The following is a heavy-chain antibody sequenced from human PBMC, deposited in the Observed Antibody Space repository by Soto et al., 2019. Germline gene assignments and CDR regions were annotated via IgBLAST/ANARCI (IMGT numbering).Heavy chain of an antibody. D-gene: IGHD3-3*01. Sequence: GGSLRLSCAASGFTVSSNYMSWFRQAPGKGLEWVSVIYSGGSTYYADSVKGRFTISRDNSKNTLYPQMNSLRAEDTAVYYCAINYDFWSGYPNAYYYYGMDVWGQGTTVTV. CDR1: GFTVSSNY. CDR3: AINYDFWSGYPNAYYYYGMDV. J-gene: IGHJ6*02. CDR2: IYSGGST. V-gene: IGHV3-66*01.